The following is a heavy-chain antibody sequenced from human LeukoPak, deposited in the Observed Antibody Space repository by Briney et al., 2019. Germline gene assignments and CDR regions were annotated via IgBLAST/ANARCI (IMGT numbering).Heavy chain of an antibody. V-gene: IGHV1-24*01. D-gene: IGHD6-13*01. CDR3: ATDRAAAADDNWFDP. J-gene: IGHJ5*02. Sequence: GASVKVSCKVSGYTLTELSMHWVRQAPGKGLEWMGGFDPEDGETIYAQKFQGRVTMTEDTSTDTAYMELSSLRSEDTAVYYCATDRAAAADDNWFDPWGQGTLVTVSS. CDR1: GYTLTELS. CDR2: FDPEDGET.